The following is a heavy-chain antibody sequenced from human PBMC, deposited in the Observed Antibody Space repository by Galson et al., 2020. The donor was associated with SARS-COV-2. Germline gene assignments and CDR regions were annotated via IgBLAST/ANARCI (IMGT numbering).Heavy chain of an antibody. CDR1: GFTVSNTY. CDR2: IFGDGRP. CDR3: LREQPDEQPDD. D-gene: IGHD6-13*01. V-gene: IGHV3-66*02. J-gene: IGHJ4*02. Sequence: GESLKISCAASGFTVSNTYMTWVRQAPGKGLEWVSLIFGDGRPFYADSVKGRFTISRDISKNTLHLQMNSLRLDDTAIYFCLREQPDEQPDDWGQGTRVSVSS.